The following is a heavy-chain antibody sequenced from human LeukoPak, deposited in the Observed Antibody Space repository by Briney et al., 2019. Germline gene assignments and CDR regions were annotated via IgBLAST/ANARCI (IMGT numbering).Heavy chain of an antibody. J-gene: IGHJ4*02. V-gene: IGHV3-23*01. CDR3: AKDFGRNLGGPGY. CDR2: ISGSGGST. Sequence: HPGGSLRLSCAASGFTFSSYAMSWVRQAPGKGLEWVSAISGSGGSTYYADSVKGRFTISRDNSKNTLYLQMNSLRAEDTAMYYCAKDFGRNLGGPGYWGRGTLVTVSS. D-gene: IGHD3-10*01. CDR1: GFTFSSYA.